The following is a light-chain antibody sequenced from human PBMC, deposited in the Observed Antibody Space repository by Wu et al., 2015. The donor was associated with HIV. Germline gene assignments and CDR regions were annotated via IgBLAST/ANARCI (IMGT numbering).Light chain of an antibody. V-gene: IGKV3-15*01. CDR3: QQYNNWPRT. Sequence: EIVMTQSPATLSVSPGERATLSCRAVRVLAATLAWYQQRPGQAPRLLIYGASTRATGIPARFSGSGSGTEFTLTISSLQSEDFAVYYCQQYNNWPRTFGQGTKVEIK. CDR2: GAS. CDR1: RVLAAT. J-gene: IGKJ1*01.